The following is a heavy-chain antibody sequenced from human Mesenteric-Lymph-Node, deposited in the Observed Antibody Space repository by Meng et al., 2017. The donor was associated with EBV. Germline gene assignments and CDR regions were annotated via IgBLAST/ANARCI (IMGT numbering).Heavy chain of an antibody. J-gene: IGHJ4*02. V-gene: IGHV4-61*01. CDR3: AGLRYSGYDRAFDY. CDR1: GGSVNSGNVY. D-gene: IGHD5-12*01. CDR2: IYYSGST. Sequence: QVQLQESGPGLVKPSETLSLTCTVSGGSVNSGNVYWSWIRQAPGKGLEWIGYIYYSGSTNYIPSLKSRVTISLDTSKNQFSLKLSSVTAADTAVYYCAGLRYSGYDRAFDYWGQGALVTVSS.